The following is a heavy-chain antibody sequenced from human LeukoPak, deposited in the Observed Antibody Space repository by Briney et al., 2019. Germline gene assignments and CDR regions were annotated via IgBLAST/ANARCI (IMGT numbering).Heavy chain of an antibody. D-gene: IGHD6-13*01. CDR2: IYYSGST. CDR3: ARGRIAAAVNWFDP. Sequence: SETLSLTCTVSGGSISSSSYYWGWIRQPPGKGLEWFGNIYYSGSTYYNPSLKSRVTISVDTSKNQFSLKLSSVTAADTAVYYCARGRIAAAVNWFDPWGQGTLVTVSS. J-gene: IGHJ5*02. CDR1: GGSISSSSYY. V-gene: IGHV4-39*07.